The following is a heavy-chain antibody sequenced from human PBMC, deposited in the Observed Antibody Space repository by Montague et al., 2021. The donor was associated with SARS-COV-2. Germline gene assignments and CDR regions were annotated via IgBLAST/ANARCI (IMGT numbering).Heavy chain of an antibody. J-gene: IGHJ6*02. CDR3: GLGRGFAVGNHYYYSYGLDV. Sequence: SETLSLTCTVSGGSIRSSSHFWGWFRQPPGQRLEWIGTISYSGSTYYSPSFKSRVIISADTSKNQFSLNLRSVTAADTAVYFCGLGRGFAVGNHYYYSYGLDVWGQGTTVTVSS. CDR2: ISYSGST. CDR1: GGSIRSSSHF. D-gene: IGHD3-10*01. V-gene: IGHV4-39*07.